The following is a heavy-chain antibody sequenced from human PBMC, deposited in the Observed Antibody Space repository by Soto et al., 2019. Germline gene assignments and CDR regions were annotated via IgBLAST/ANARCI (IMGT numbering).Heavy chain of an antibody. Sequence: EVQLLESGGGLVQPGGSLRLSCAASGFTFSSYAMSWVRQAPGKGLEWVSAISGTGGTTYYADSVKGRFTISRDNSRNTLHLQMNSLRAEDTAVYYCARVGELRQYYWGQGTLVTVSS. CDR2: ISGTGGTT. CDR1: GFTFSSYA. CDR3: ARVGELRQYY. D-gene: IGHD1-7*01. V-gene: IGHV3-23*01. J-gene: IGHJ4*02.